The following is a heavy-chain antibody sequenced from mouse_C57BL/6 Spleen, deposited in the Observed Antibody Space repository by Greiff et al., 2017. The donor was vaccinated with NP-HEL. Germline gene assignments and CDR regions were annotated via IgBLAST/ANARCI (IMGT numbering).Heavy chain of an antibody. V-gene: IGHV5-9-1*02. Sequence: EVKLMESGEGLVKPGGSLKLSCAASGFTFSSYAMSWVRQTPEKRLEWVAYISSGGDYIYYADTVKGRFTISRDNARNTLYLQMSSLKSEDTAMYYCTRDDGYSLFDYWGQGTTLTVSS. J-gene: IGHJ2*01. CDR1: GFTFSSYA. CDR3: TRDDGYSLFDY. D-gene: IGHD2-3*01. CDR2: ISSGGDYI.